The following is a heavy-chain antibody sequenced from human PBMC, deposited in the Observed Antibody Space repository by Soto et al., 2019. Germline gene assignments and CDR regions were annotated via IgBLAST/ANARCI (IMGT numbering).Heavy chain of an antibody. Sequence: SETMSLTCTVFGGCSSSSSYYCGWIRQPPGKGLEWIGSIYYSGSTYYNPSLKSRVTISVDTSKNQFSLKLSSVTAADTAVYYCARRHYYGSGSYYRGSFDPWGQGTLVTVSS. V-gene: IGHV4-39*01. CDR3: ARRHYYGSGSYYRGSFDP. D-gene: IGHD3-10*01. CDR2: IYYSGST. CDR1: GGCSSSSSYY. J-gene: IGHJ5*02.